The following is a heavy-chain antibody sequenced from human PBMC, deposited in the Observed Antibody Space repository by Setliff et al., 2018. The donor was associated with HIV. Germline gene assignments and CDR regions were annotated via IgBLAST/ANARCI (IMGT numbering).Heavy chain of an antibody. CDR3: ARGQYGDELFDY. CDR2: ISGHNGRT. Sequence: ASVKVSCKPSGFSFRSYGISGVRQAPGQGLEWMGWISGHNGRTNFAQKFQDRYTMTIDKSTSTAYMELRSLRSDDTAVYYCARGQYGDELFDYWGQGTLVTVSS. D-gene: IGHD4-17*01. V-gene: IGHV1-18*01. CDR1: GFSFRSYG. J-gene: IGHJ4*02.